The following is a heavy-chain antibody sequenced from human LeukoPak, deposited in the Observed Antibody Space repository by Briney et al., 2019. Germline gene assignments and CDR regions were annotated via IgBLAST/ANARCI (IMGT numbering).Heavy chain of an antibody. V-gene: IGHV4-39*07. CDR3: ARVGVWGSYRYGSRWFDP. CDR2: IYYSGST. D-gene: IGHD3-16*02. J-gene: IGHJ5*02. CDR1: GGSISSSSYY. Sequence: PSETLSLTCTVSGGSISSSSYYWGWIRQPPGKGLEWIGSIYYSGSTYYNPSLKSRVTISVDTSKNQFSLKLSSVTAADTAVYYCARVGVWGSYRYGSRWFDPWGQGTLVTVSS.